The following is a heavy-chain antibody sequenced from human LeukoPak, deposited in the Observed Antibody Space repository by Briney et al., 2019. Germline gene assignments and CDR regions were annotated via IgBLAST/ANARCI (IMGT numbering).Heavy chain of an antibody. D-gene: IGHD5-24*01. CDR2: ISDSGGKT. Sequence: PGGSLRLSCAASGLTFSSYAMSWVRQAPGKGLEWVSCISDSGGKTYYADSVKGRFTISRDNSKNTLSPQMNSLRVEDTAMYFCAKDIQLSTWGLGTMVTVPS. J-gene: IGHJ3*01. V-gene: IGHV3-23*01. CDR1: GLTFSSYA. CDR3: AKDIQLST.